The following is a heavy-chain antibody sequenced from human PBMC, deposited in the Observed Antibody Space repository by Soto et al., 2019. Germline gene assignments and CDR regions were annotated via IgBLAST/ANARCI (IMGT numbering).Heavy chain of an antibody. CDR2: TSAYNGNT. J-gene: IGHJ5*02. CDR3: ARDLGYCSSTSCYSPNWFDP. V-gene: IGHV1-18*01. D-gene: IGHD2-2*02. Sequence: QVQLVQSGAEVKKPGASVKVSCKASGYTFTSYGISWVRQAPGQGLEWMGWTSAYNGNTNYAQKLQGRVTMTTDTSTSTAYMELRSLRSDDTAVYYCARDLGYCSSTSCYSPNWFDPWGQGTLVTVSS. CDR1: GYTFTSYG.